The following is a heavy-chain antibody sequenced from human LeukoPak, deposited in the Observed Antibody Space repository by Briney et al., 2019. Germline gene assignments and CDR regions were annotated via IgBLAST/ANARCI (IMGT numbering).Heavy chain of an antibody. J-gene: IGHJ2*01. CDR3: ARVATGNWYFDL. Sequence: GGSLRLSCAASGFTFSSYWMHWVRQGPGKGLVWVSRINTDGRRTSYADSVKGRFTISRDNAKNTLYLQMNSLRVEDTAVYYCARVATGNWYFDLWGRGTLVTVSS. D-gene: IGHD2-15*01. V-gene: IGHV3-74*01. CDR1: GFTFSSYW. CDR2: INTDGRRT.